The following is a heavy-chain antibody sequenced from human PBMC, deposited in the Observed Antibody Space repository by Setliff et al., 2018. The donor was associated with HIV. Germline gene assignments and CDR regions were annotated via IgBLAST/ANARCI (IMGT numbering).Heavy chain of an antibody. D-gene: IGHD6-19*01. Sequence: GGSLRLSCAASGFSFRSYWMSWVRQAPGRGLEWVANIKQEGSEKYYVDSVKGRFTISRDNAKNSLYLQMNTLRAEDTAVYYCASIALAGDSWYFDLWGRGTLVTVSS. CDR1: GFSFRSYW. CDR2: IKQEGSEK. CDR3: ASIALAGDSWYFDL. J-gene: IGHJ2*01. V-gene: IGHV3-7*01.